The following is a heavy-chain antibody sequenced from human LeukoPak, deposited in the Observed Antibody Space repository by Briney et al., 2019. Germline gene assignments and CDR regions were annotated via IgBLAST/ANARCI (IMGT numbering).Heavy chain of an antibody. CDR2: ISSSGSTI. Sequence: GGSLRLSCAASGFTFSDYFMSWIRQAPGKGLEWVSYISSSGSTIYYADSVKGRFTISRDNAKNSLYLQMNSLRAEDTAVYYCAATGIAAATRTIDYWGQGTLVTVSS. CDR1: GFTFSDYF. D-gene: IGHD6-13*01. CDR3: AATGIAAATRTIDY. V-gene: IGHV3-11*01. J-gene: IGHJ4*02.